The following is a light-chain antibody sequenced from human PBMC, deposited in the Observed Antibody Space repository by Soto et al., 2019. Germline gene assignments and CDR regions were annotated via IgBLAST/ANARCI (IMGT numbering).Light chain of an antibody. V-gene: IGKV3-11*01. Sequence: EIVLTQCPATLSFSPGERATLSCRASQNVSIYLAWYQQRPGQAPRLLIYDASSRATGIPDRFSGSGSGTDFTLTISRLEPEDFALYYCQHYQVGQPIAFGRGTRLEIK. CDR3: QHYQVGQPIA. CDR2: DAS. CDR1: QNVSIY. J-gene: IGKJ5*01.